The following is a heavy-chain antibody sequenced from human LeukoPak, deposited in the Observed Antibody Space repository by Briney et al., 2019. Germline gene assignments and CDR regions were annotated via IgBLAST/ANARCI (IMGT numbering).Heavy chain of an antibody. V-gene: IGHV3-23*01. CDR2: ISGSGGST. J-gene: IGHJ4*02. Sequence: EGSLRLSCAASGFTFSSYAMSWVRQAPGKGLEWVSAISGSGGSTYYADSAKGRFTISRDNSKNTLYLQMNSLRAEDTAVYYCAKPNPDCSSTSCPYGYWGQGTLVTVSS. CDR1: GFTFSSYA. CDR3: AKPNPDCSSTSCPYGY. D-gene: IGHD2-2*01.